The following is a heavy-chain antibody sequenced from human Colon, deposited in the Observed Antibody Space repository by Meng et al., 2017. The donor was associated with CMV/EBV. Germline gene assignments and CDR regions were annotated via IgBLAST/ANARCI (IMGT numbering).Heavy chain of an antibody. CDR3: AKDQDSGSSQSYYFYDMDV. CDR1: GFTVSSDY. CDR2: ISYDGSNN. V-gene: IGHV3-30*18. D-gene: IGHD6-6*01. J-gene: IGHJ6*02. Sequence: GGSLRLSCAASGFTVSSDYMSWVRQAPGKGLEWVALISYDGSNNYYADSVKGRFTISRDNSKNTLYLQMNSLRAEDTGVYYCAKDQDSGSSQSYYFYDMDVWGQGTSVTVSS.